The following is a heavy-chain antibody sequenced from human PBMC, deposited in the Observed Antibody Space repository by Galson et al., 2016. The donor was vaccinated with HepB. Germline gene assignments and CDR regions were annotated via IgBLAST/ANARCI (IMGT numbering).Heavy chain of an antibody. CDR2: INWDGSET. D-gene: IGHD3-9*01. CDR1: GFTFTNYA. Sequence: SLRLSCAASGFTFTNYAMSWVRQAPGKGLEWVCLINWDGSETSYADSVEGRFTISRDNTKNSLYLQMSSLRSEDTALYYCVKDLFRGTGYHDGMDVWGQGTTVTVSS. J-gene: IGHJ6*02. V-gene: IGHV3-43*01. CDR3: VKDLFRGTGYHDGMDV.